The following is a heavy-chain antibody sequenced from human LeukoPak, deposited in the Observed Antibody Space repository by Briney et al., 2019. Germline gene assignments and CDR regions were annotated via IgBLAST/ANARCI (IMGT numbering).Heavy chain of an antibody. D-gene: IGHD2-2*01. CDR3: ARLGVVGYQLLSYAFDI. CDR2: IYYSGST. J-gene: IGHJ3*02. CDR1: GGSISSYY. Sequence: SETLSLTCTVSGGSISSYYWSWIRQPPGKGLEWIGYIYYSGSTNYNPSLKSRVTISVDTSKNQFSLKLSSVTAADTAVYYCARLGVVGYQLLSYAFDIWGQGTMVTVSS. V-gene: IGHV4-59*08.